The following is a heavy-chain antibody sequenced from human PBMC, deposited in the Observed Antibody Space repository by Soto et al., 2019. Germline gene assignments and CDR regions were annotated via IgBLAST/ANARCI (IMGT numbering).Heavy chain of an antibody. CDR2: ISYDGSNK. Sequence: GGSLRLSCAASGFTFSSYAMHWVRQAPGKGLEWVAVISYDGSNKYYADSVKGRFTISRDNSKNTLYLQMNSLRAEDTAVYYCARVRPYYFDYWGQGTLVTVSS. CDR3: ARVRPYYFDY. J-gene: IGHJ4*02. V-gene: IGHV3-30-3*01. CDR1: GFTFSSYA.